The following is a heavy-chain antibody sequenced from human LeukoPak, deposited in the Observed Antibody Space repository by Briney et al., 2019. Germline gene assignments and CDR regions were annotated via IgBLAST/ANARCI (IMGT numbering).Heavy chain of an antibody. D-gene: IGHD3-9*01. V-gene: IGHV3-66*01. Sequence: GGSLRLSCVASGLSVSSNYMSWVRQAPRKGLEWVSVIYRDGSSYYAESVKGRFTISRDNSKNTLYIQMNSLRAEDTAVYYCARSFYDILIGYYQYFDYWGQGTLVTVSS. J-gene: IGHJ4*02. CDR1: GLSVSSNY. CDR2: IYRDGSS. CDR3: ARSFYDILIGYYQYFDY.